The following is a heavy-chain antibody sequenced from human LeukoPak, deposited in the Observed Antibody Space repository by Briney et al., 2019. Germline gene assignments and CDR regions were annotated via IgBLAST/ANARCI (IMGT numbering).Heavy chain of an antibody. CDR2: IRSKANSYAT. J-gene: IGHJ4*02. V-gene: IGHV3-73*01. CDR1: GFTFSGSA. Sequence: PGGSPRLSCAASGFTFSGSAMHWVRQASGKGLEWVGRIRSKANSYATAYAASVKGRFTISRDDSKNTAYLQMNSLKTEDTAVYYCTRQGATNDYWGQGTLVTVSS. CDR3: TRQGATNDY. D-gene: IGHD1-26*01.